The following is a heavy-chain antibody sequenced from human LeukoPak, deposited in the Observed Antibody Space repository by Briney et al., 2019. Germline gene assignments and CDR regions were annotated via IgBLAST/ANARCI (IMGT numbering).Heavy chain of an antibody. CDR2: IWYDGSNK. CDR3: ATVFYGSGSYPDY. D-gene: IGHD3-10*01. J-gene: IGHJ4*02. CDR1: GFTFKSYG. V-gene: IGHV3-33*01. Sequence: PGRSLRLSCVASGFTFKSYGMHWVRQAPGKGLEWVAIIWYDGSNKYYADFVKGRFTTSRDNSKNTLYLQMNSLRAEDTAVYYCATVFYGSGSYPDYWGQGTLVTVSS.